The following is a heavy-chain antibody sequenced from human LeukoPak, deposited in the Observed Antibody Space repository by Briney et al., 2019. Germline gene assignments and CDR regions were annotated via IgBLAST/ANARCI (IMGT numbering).Heavy chain of an antibody. Sequence: SETLSITCTVSGGSISSYYWSRIRQPAGKGLEWIGRIYTSGSTNYNPSLKSRVTMSVDTSKNQFSLKLSSVTAADTAVHYCARVGLVAAADYWGQGTLVTVSS. D-gene: IGHD6-13*01. CDR3: ARVGLVAAADY. CDR1: GGSISSYY. J-gene: IGHJ4*02. V-gene: IGHV4-4*07. CDR2: IYTSGST.